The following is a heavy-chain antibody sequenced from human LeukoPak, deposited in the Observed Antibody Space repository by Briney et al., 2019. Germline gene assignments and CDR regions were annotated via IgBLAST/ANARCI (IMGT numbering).Heavy chain of an antibody. Sequence: GESLKISCKASGYKFINYWIGWVRQMPGKGPECLGIIHPGDSETRYSPSFEGQVTISADKSITTAYLHWSSLRASDTAIYFCARLSSGAIIPRSHFDYWGQGTLVTASS. CDR1: GYKFINYW. CDR3: ARLSSGAIIPRSHFDY. D-gene: IGHD6-6*01. V-gene: IGHV5-51*01. J-gene: IGHJ4*02. CDR2: IHPGDSET.